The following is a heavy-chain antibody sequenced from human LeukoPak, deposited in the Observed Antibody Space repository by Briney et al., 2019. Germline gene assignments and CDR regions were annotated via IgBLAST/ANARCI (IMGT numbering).Heavy chain of an antibody. J-gene: IGHJ4*02. D-gene: IGHD3-10*01. V-gene: IGHV3-23*01. CDR1: GFTFSRNA. CDR3: AKASGSGYGSDYFAY. Sequence: GGSLRLSCAASGFTFSRNAMTWVRQAPGTGLEWVSIISDDSSYTHYADCVKGRFTISRDNSKNTLYLQMTSLRDEDTALYYCAKASGSGYGSDYFAYWGQGTLVTVSS. CDR2: ISDDSSYT.